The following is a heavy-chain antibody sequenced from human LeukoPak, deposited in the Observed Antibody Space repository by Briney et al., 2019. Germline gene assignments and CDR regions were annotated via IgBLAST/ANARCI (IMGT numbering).Heavy chain of an antibody. V-gene: IGHV1-18*01. CDR3: ARDPVACTAYFGY. Sequence: ASVTVSCKASGYTFTCYGISWVRQAPGQGLEWMGWISAYNGNTNYAQKLQGRVTMTTGTSTSTAYMELRRLRSDDPAVYYCARDPVACTAYFGYWGQGTLVTVSS. J-gene: IGHJ4*02. D-gene: IGHD6-19*01. CDR1: GYTFTCYG. CDR2: ISAYNGNT.